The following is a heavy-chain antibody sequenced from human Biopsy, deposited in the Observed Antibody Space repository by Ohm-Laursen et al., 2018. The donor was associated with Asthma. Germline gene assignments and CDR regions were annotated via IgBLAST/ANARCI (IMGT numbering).Heavy chain of an antibody. V-gene: IGHV3-7*01. Sequence: SLRLSCSASGFTFGDYSMSWVRQAPGKGLEWVANIKHDGTEKNYVDSLKGRFTISRDNAKNSLYLQMNSLRAEDTAVYYCARTVHVGGPYDGEQFQLWGQGTLVTVPS. CDR2: IKHDGTEK. D-gene: IGHD3-10*02. CDR3: ARTVHVGGPYDGEQFQL. CDR1: GFTFGDYS. J-gene: IGHJ1*01.